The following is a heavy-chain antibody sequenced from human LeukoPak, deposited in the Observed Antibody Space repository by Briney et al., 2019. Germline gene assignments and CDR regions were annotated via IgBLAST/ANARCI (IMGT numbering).Heavy chain of an antibody. Sequence: SVKVSCKASGCTFSSYAISWVRQAPGQGLEWMGGISPNCGKTNYAQKFQGRVTITADESTSTAYMELSSLRSEDTAVYYCARGRDIVVVPAATTYYYYYMDVWGKGTTVTVSS. CDR2: ISPNCGKT. D-gene: IGHD2-2*01. CDR3: ARGRDIVVVPAATTYYYYYMDV. J-gene: IGHJ6*03. V-gene: IGHV1-69*13. CDR1: GCTFSSYA.